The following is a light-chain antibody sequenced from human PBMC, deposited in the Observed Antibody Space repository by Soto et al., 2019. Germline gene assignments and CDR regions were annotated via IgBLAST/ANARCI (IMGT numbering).Light chain of an antibody. CDR3: QQYDFWPRT. CDR1: QSVSSSY. V-gene: IGKV3-20*01. CDR2: GVS. J-gene: IGKJ1*01. Sequence: EIVLTQSPGTLSLSPGERATLSCRASQSVSSSYLAWYQQKPGQAPRLLIYGVSNRATGVPARFSGSGSGTEFTLTISSLQSEDFAVYYCQQYDFWPRTFGQGTKVDIK.